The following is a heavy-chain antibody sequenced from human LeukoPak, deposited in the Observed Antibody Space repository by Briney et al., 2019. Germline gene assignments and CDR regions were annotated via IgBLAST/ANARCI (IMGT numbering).Heavy chain of an antibody. V-gene: IGHV3-21*01. J-gene: IGHJ5*02. CDR3: ARGPVLRYFDRIWFDP. D-gene: IGHD3-9*01. CDR1: GFTFSSYS. CDR2: ISSSSSYI. Sequence: PGGSLRLSCAASGFTFSSYSMNWVRQAPGKGLEWVSSISSSSSYIYYADSVKGRFTISRDNAKNSLYLQMNSLRAEDTAVYYCARGPVLRYFDRIWFDPWGQGTLVTVSS.